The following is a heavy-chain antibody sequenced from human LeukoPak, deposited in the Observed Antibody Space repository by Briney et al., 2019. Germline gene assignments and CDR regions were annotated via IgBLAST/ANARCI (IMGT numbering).Heavy chain of an antibody. CDR3: AKEPYSSPPGGLDY. J-gene: IGHJ4*02. CDR2: ISRSGDNT. CDR1: GFPLTKYD. V-gene: IGHV3-23*01. D-gene: IGHD6-13*01. Sequence: GGSLRLSCVASGFPLTKYDMYWLRQAPGKGLECVAVISRSGDNTYYTDSVRGRFTISRDTSRNTIYLQMNSLRAEDTAVYYCAKEPYSSPPGGLDYWGQGTLVTVSS.